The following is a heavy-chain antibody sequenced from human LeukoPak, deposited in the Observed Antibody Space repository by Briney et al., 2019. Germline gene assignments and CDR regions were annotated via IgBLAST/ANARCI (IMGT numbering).Heavy chain of an antibody. D-gene: IGHD1-1*01. CDR3: ARGSGTIGAILFDY. CDR2: ISGSGGST. J-gene: IGHJ4*02. CDR1: GFTFSSYA. V-gene: IGHV3-23*01. Sequence: PGGSLRLSCAASGFTFSSYAMSWVRQAPGKGLEWVSAISGSGGSTYYADSVKGRFTISRDNAKNSLYLQMNSLRAEDTAVYYCARGSGTIGAILFDYWGQGTLVTVSS.